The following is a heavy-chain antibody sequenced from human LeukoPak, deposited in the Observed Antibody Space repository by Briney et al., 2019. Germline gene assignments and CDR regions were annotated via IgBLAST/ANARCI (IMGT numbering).Heavy chain of an antibody. CDR1: GFTFSDYY. CDR3: ARGKTSQNIVTRKTYNWFDP. D-gene: IGHD2/OR15-2a*01. Sequence: GGSLRLSCAASGFTFSDYYMSWIRQAPGKGLEWVSYISSSGSTIYYADSVKGRFTISRDNAKNPLYLQMKSLRAEDTAVYYCARGKTSQNIVTRKTYNWFDPWGQGTLVTVSS. J-gene: IGHJ5*02. CDR2: ISSSGSTI. V-gene: IGHV3-11*04.